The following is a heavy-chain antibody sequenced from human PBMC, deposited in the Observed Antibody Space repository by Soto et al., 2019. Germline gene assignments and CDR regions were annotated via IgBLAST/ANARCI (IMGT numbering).Heavy chain of an antibody. Sequence: PGGSLRLSCAASGFTFSSYGMHWVRQAPGKGLEWVAFIWHDGDNKFYAEAVKGRFTISRDNSKNTLYLQMTSLSAEDTAMYYCTRDGDADTGCRKDYWGQGTLVSVSS. D-gene: IGHD7-27*01. CDR3: TRDGDADTGCRKDY. V-gene: IGHV3-33*01. CDR1: GFTFSSYG. J-gene: IGHJ4*02. CDR2: IWHDGDNK.